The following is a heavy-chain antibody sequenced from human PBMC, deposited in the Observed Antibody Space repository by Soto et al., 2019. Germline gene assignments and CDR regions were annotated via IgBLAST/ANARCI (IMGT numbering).Heavy chain of an antibody. CDR1: GFTFSSYW. Sequence: EEQLVESGGGLVQPGGSLRLSCAASGFTFSSYWMHWVRQAPGKGLVWVSRINPGGSITTYADSVKGRFTISRDNAKNTLYLQMNSLRGDDTAVYYCARLPTGKYGVWNNWVQGTLVTVSS. D-gene: IGHD2-8*01. CDR2: INPGGSIT. CDR3: ARLPTGKYGVWNN. J-gene: IGHJ4*02. V-gene: IGHV3-74*01.